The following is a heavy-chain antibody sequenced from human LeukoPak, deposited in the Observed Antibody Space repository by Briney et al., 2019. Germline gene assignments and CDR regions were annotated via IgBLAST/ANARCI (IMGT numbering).Heavy chain of an antibody. CDR1: GFTFRAYS. D-gene: IGHD3-10*01. CDR2: ISSSSSTI. J-gene: IGHJ6*02. CDR3: ARAGPLTQNYYGSGSPLLGYYYGMDV. Sequence: GGSLRLSCAASGFTFRAYSMNWVRQAPGKGLEWVSYISSSSSTIYYADSVKGRFTISRDNAKNSLYLQMNSLRDEDTAVYYCARAGPLTQNYYGSGSPLLGYYYGMDVWGQGTTVTVSS. V-gene: IGHV3-48*02.